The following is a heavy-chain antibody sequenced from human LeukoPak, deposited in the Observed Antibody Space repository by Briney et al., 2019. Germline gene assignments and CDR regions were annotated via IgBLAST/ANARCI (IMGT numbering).Heavy chain of an antibody. D-gene: IGHD2-2*01. CDR1: GYTLTELS. J-gene: IGHJ6*03. CDR2: FDPEDGET. CDR3: ATAGAYQLLRPISGYYYYYMDV. V-gene: IGHV1-24*01. Sequence: ASVKVSCKVSGYTLTELSMHWVRQAPGKGLEWMGGFDPEDGETIYAQKFQGRVTMTEDTSTDTAYMELSSLRSEDTAVYYCATAGAYQLLRPISGYYYYYMDVWGKGTTVTASS.